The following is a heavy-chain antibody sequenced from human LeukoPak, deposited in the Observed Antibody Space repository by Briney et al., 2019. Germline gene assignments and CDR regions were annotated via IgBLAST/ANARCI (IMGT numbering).Heavy chain of an antibody. CDR3: VKGTFFMVRGLIYEW. CDR2: ISGGAGTI. CDR1: GFTFSNYA. D-gene: IGHD3-10*01. J-gene: IGHJ4*02. Sequence: GGSLRLSCAASGFTFSNYAMSWVRQAPGKGLEWVSVISGGAGTIYYTDSVKGRFTISRDNSKNTLYLQMNSLRAEDTAVYYCVKGTFFMVRGLIYEWWGQGTLVTVSS. V-gene: IGHV3-23*01.